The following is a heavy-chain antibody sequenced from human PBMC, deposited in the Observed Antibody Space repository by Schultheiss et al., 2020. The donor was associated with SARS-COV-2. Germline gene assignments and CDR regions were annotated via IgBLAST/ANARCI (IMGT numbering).Heavy chain of an antibody. CDR1: GYTFTNYA. Sequence: ASVKVSCKASGYTFTNYAVHWVRQAPGQRLEWMGWINAGNGDTKYSQKFQGRVTITRDTSASTAYMELSSLRSEDTAVYYCARWGSRSGYLYYFDYWGQGTLVTVSS. CDR3: ARWGSRSGYLYYFDY. V-gene: IGHV1-3*01. CDR2: INAGNGDT. J-gene: IGHJ4*02. D-gene: IGHD3-3*01.